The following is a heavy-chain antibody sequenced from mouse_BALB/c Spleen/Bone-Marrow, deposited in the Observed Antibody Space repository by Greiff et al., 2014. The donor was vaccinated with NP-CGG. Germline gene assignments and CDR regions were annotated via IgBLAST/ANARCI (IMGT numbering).Heavy chain of an antibody. V-gene: IGHV1S81*02. CDR3: ARRDSSGYLFDY. D-gene: IGHD3-2*01. CDR1: GYTFTTYW. CDR2: INPSDGRT. Sequence: QVQLQQSGAELVRPGASVKLSCKASGYTFTTYWMHWVKQRPGQGLEWIGEINPSDGRTNYSEKFKSKATLTVDKSSNTAYMHLSSLTSEDSAVYYCARRDSSGYLFDYWGQGTPLTVSS. J-gene: IGHJ2*01.